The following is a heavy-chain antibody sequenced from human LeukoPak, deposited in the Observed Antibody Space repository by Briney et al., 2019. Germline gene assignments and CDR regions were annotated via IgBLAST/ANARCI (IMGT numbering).Heavy chain of an antibody. V-gene: IGHV4-4*07. J-gene: IGHJ4*02. Sequence: SETLSLTCTVSGGSISSYYWSWIRQPAGKGLEWIGRIYTSGSTNYNPSLKSRVTMSVDTSKNQFSLKLSSVTAADTAVYYCARGDSSSWAKYFDYWGQGTLVTVSS. CDR1: GGSISSYY. CDR2: IYTSGST. CDR3: ARGDSSSWAKYFDY. D-gene: IGHD6-13*01.